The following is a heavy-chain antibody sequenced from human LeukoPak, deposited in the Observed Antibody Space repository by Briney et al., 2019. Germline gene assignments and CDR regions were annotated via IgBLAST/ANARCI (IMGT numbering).Heavy chain of an antibody. CDR1: GYSISSGYY. CDR2: IYHSGST. D-gene: IGHD4-17*01. Sequence: SETLSLTCTVSGYSISSGYYWGWIRQPPGKGLEWIGSIYHSGSTYYNPSLKSRVTISVDTSKNQFSLKLSSVTAADTAVYYCARVRLWSLNDYGDYEGGPVDYWGQGTLVTVSS. V-gene: IGHV4-38-2*02. J-gene: IGHJ4*02. CDR3: ARVRLWSLNDYGDYEGGPVDY.